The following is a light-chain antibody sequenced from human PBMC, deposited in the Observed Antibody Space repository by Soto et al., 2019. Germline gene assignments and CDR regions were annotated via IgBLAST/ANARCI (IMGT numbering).Light chain of an antibody. Sequence: QSALTQPRSVSGSPGQSVTISCTGTSSDVGGYNYVSWYQQHPGKAPKLMIYDASKRPSGVPDRFSGSKSGNSASLTISGLQAEDEADYYCCSYAGSYPRVVFAGGTKLTVL. CDR1: SSDVGGYNY. J-gene: IGLJ2*01. CDR2: DAS. V-gene: IGLV2-11*01. CDR3: CSYAGSYPRVV.